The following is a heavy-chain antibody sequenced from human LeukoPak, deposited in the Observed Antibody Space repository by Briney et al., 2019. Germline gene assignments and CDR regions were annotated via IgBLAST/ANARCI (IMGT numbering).Heavy chain of an antibody. CDR1: GFTVSSNY. J-gene: IGHJ4*02. CDR2: ISSDGTNA. V-gene: IGHV3-74*01. D-gene: IGHD3-10*01. Sequence: PGGSLRLSCAASGFTVSSNYMSWVRQAPGKGLVWVSRISSDGTNANYADSVKGRFTISRDNAKNTLYLQMHSLRAEDAAVYYCVLLSLTPGWGQGTLVTVSS. CDR3: VLLSLTPG.